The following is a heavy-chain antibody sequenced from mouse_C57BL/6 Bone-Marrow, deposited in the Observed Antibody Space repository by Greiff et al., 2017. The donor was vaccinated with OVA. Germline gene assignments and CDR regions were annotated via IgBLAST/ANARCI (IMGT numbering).Heavy chain of an antibody. CDR3: ARAVFAY. CDR1: GYTFTSYW. V-gene: IGHV1-50*01. Sequence: VQLQQPGAELVKPGASVKLSCKASGYTFTSYWMQWVKQRPGQGLEWIGEIDPSDSYTNYNQKFKGKATLTVDTSSSTAYMQLSSLTSEDPAVYYGARAVFAYWGQGTLVTVSA. J-gene: IGHJ3*01. CDR2: IDPSDSYT.